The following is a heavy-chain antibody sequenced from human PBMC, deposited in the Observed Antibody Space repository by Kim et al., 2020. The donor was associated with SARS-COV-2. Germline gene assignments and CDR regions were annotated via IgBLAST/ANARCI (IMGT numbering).Heavy chain of an antibody. CDR2: IYYSGST. CDR1: GGSILTSSFY. CDR3: ARIVPGSWYFHY. D-gene: IGHD6-13*01. J-gene: IGHJ4*02. V-gene: IGHV4-39*01. Sequence: SETLSLTCTVSGGSILTSSFYWGWIRQPPGKGLEWIGNIYYSGSTYYNPSLKSRGTISVDTSKNQFSLKLNSVTAADTAVYYCARIVPGSWYFHYWGQGT.